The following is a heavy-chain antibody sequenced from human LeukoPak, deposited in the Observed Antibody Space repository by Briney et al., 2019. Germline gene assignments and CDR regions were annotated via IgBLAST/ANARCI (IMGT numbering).Heavy chain of an antibody. V-gene: IGHV4-39*07. CDR1: GGSISSSSYY. CDR2: INHSGST. Sequence: PSETLSLTCTVSGGSISSSSYYWGWIRQPPGKGLEWIGEINHSGSTNYNPSLKSRVTISVDTSKNQFSLKLSSVTAADTAVYYCARGLGGAATPDGYWGQGTLVTVSS. CDR3: ARGLGGAATPDGY. J-gene: IGHJ4*02. D-gene: IGHD2-2*02.